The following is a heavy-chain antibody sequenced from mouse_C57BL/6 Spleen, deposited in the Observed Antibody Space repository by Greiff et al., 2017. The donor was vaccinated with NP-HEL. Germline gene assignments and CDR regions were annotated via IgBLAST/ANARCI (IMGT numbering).Heavy chain of an antibody. CDR2: IHPNSGST. V-gene: IGHV1-64*01. CDR3: ARWELRLHYAMDY. D-gene: IGHD3-2*02. J-gene: IGHJ4*01. CDR1: GYTFTSYW. Sequence: QVQLQQPGAELVKPGASVKLSCKASGYTFTSYWMHWVKQRPGQGLEWIGMIHPNSGSTNYNEKFKSKATLTVDKSSSTAYMQLSSLTSEDSAVYYCARWELRLHYAMDYWGQGTSVTVSS.